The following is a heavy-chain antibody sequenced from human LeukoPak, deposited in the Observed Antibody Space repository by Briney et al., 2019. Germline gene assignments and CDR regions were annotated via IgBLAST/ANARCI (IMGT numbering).Heavy chain of an antibody. J-gene: IGHJ3*02. D-gene: IGHD4-11*01. V-gene: IGHV3-53*01. Sequence: GGSLRLSCAASGFTVSSNYMSWVRQAPGKGLEWVSVIYSGGSTYYADSVKGRFTISRDNSKNTLYLQMNSLRAEDTAVYYCAARYYSDAFDIWGQGTMVTVSS. CDR1: GFTVSSNY. CDR3: AARYYSDAFDI. CDR2: IYSGGST.